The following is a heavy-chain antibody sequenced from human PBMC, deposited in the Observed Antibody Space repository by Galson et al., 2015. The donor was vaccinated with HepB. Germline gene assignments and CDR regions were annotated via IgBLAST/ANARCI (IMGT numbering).Heavy chain of an antibody. J-gene: IGHJ6*02. Sequence: SVKVSCKASGGTFSSYAISWVRQAPGQGLEWMGGIIPILGTTNNAQKFQGRVTITADESTSTAYMELSSLRSEDTAVYYCARDRFWGTRVSYNYAMDVWGQGTPVTV. CDR2: IIPILGTT. CDR1: GGTFSSYA. D-gene: IGHD3-16*01. CDR3: ARDRFWGTRVSYNYAMDV. V-gene: IGHV1-69*13.